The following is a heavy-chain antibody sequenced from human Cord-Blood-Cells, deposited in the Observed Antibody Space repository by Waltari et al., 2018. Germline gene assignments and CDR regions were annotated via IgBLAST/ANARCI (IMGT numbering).Heavy chain of an antibody. Sequence: QVQLQQWGAGLLKPSETLSLTCAVYGGSFSGYYWSWIRQPPGKGLEWIGEINHSGSTNYNPPLKRRVTISVDTSKNQFSLKLSSVTAADTAVYYCARARDLNWGFSFDYWGQGTLVTVSS. D-gene: IGHD7-27*01. CDR3: ARARDLNWGFSFDY. CDR1: GGSFSGYY. V-gene: IGHV4-34*01. CDR2: INHSGST. J-gene: IGHJ4*02.